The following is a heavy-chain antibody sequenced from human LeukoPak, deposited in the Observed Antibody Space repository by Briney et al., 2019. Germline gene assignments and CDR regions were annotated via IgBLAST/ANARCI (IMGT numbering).Heavy chain of an antibody. J-gene: IGHJ3*02. CDR3: ARIRLWGSSGYDDAFDI. CDR1: GFSFSSYA. V-gene: IGHV3-23*01. CDR2: ISGDGTRT. Sequence: GGSLRLSCAASGFSFSSYAMTWARQAPVKGLEWVSAISGDGTRTYYADSVKGRFTISRDNSKNTLYLQMNGLRAEDTAVYYCARIRLWGSSGYDDAFDIWGQGTMVTVSS. D-gene: IGHD3-22*01.